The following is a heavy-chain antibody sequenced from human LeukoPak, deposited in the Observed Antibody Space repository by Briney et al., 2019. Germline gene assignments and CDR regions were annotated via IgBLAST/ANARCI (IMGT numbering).Heavy chain of an antibody. J-gene: IGHJ4*02. D-gene: IGHD5-12*01. CDR2: ISGSGGST. CDR3: AKEGDPSGYGY. Sequence: PGGSLRLSCAASGFTFSSYAMNWVRQAPGKGLEWVSAISGSGGSTYYADSVKGRFTISRDNSKNTMYLQMNSLRAENTAVNYCAKEGDPSGYGYWGQGTLVTVSS. V-gene: IGHV3-23*01. CDR1: GFTFSSYA.